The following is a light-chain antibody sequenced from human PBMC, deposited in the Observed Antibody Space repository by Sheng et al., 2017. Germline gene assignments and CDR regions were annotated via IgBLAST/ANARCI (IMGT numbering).Light chain of an antibody. CDR1: SSNIAKNT. V-gene: IGLV1-44*01. CDR3: AAWDDSLNGWV. Sequence: QSVLTQPPSASGTPGLRVTISCSGSSSNIAKNTVNWYQQLPGTAPKLLIYSNNQRPSGVPDRFSGSKSGTSASLAISGLQSEDEADYYCAAWDDSLNGWVFGGGTKLTVL. J-gene: IGLJ3*02. CDR2: SNN.